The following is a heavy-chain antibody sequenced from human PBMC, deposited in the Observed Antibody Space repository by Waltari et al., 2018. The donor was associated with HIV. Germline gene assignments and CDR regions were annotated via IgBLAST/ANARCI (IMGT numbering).Heavy chain of an antibody. V-gene: IGHV5-51*01. D-gene: IGHD6-19*01. Sequence: EVQLVQSGAEVKKPGESQKISCTGSGYSFTRYWIGWVRQKPGKGLEWMGIIYPGDSDPRYSPSFQGQVTMSVDKSINTAYLQWSSLRASDTAIYYCARSDSSGWQNFDYWGQGTLVTVSS. J-gene: IGHJ4*02. CDR2: IYPGDSDP. CDR1: GYSFTRYW. CDR3: ARSDSSGWQNFDY.